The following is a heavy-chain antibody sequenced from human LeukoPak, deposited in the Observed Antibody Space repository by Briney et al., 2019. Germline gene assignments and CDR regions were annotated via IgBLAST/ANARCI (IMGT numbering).Heavy chain of an antibody. J-gene: IGHJ4*02. CDR1: GYSFTSYW. CDR3: LWRGYYESSGDFDL. D-gene: IGHD3-22*01. Sequence: LGESLKICCKGSGYSFTSYWIGWVRQMPGKGLGDMGIIYPGDSDTRYSPSFQGQVTISADKSISAASLQWSSQKASDTARYYCLWRGYYESSGDFDLWGQGTLVTVSS. V-gene: IGHV5-51*01. CDR2: IYPGDSDT.